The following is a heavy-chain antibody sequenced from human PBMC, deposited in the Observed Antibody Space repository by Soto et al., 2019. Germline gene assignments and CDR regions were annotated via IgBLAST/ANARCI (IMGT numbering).Heavy chain of an antibody. J-gene: IGHJ4*02. D-gene: IGHD3-22*01. V-gene: IGHV3-23*01. CDR3: AKYQPMTQPRPYFDY. Sequence: EVQLLESGGDLIQPGGSLRLSCAASGFTFSSYAMSWVRQAPGKVLGWVSAISSSGGSTFYADSVKGRFTISRDNSRNTLYLQMNSLRAEDTAIYYCAKYQPMTQPRPYFDYWGQGTLVTVSS. CDR2: ISSSGGST. CDR1: GFTFSSYA.